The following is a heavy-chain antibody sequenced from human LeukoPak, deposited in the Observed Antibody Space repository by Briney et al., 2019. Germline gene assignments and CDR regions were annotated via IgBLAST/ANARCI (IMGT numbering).Heavy chain of an antibody. CDR1: GFTFSSYA. D-gene: IGHD6-13*01. V-gene: IGHV3-23*01. Sequence: PGGSLRLSCAASGFTFSSYAMSWVRQAPGKGLEWVSAISGSGGSTYYADSVKGRFTISRDNSKNTLYLQMNSQRAEDTAVYYCAKRLAAAGTRSVDYWGQGTLVTVSS. J-gene: IGHJ4*02. CDR3: AKRLAAAGTRSVDY. CDR2: ISGSGGST.